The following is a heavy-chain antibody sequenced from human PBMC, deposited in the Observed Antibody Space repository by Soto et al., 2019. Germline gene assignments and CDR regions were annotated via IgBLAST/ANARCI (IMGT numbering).Heavy chain of an antibody. CDR2: IWYDGSNK. V-gene: IGHV3-33*01. CDR1: GVTFSSYG. Sequence: QVQLVESGGGVVQPGRSLRLSCAASGVTFSSYGMHWVRQAPGKGLEWVAVIWYDGSNKYYADSVKGRFTISRDNSKNTLYLQMNSLRDEDTAVYYCARGPYDSSGYQGYFDYWGQGNLVTVSS. J-gene: IGHJ4*02. CDR3: ARGPYDSSGYQGYFDY. D-gene: IGHD3-22*01.